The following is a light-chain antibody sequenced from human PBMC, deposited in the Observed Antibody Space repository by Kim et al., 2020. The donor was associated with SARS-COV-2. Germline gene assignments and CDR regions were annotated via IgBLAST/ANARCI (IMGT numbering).Light chain of an antibody. V-gene: IGLV3-19*01. J-gene: IGLJ2*01. CDR1: SLRSYY. CDR3: NSRDSSGNYVV. CDR2: GKN. Sequence: SELTQDPAVSEALGQTVRITCQGDSLRSYYASWYQQKPGEAPVLVIYGKNNRPSGTPDRFSGSSSGNTASLTITGAQAEDEADYYCNSRDSSGNYVVFGGGTQLTVL.